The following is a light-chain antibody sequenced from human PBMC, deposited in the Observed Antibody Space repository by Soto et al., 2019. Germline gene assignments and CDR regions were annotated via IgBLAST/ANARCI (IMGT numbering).Light chain of an antibody. Sequence: EIVMTQSPATLSVSPGERVTLSCRASQSVSSNLAWYQQKPGQAPRLLIYDASSRATGIPDRFSGSGSGADFTLTISRLEPEDFAVYYCQQYGSIPWTFGQGTKVDIK. V-gene: IGKV3-20*01. J-gene: IGKJ1*01. CDR1: QSVSSN. CDR2: DAS. CDR3: QQYGSIPWT.